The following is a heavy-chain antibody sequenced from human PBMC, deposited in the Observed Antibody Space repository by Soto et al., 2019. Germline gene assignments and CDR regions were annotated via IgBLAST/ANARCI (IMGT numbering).Heavy chain of an antibody. CDR2: INHSGST. CDR3: ARPFGSAPNSI. Sequence: QVQLQQWGAGLLKPSETLSLTCAVYGGSFSGYYWSWIRQPPGKGLEWIGEINHSGSTNYNQSLKSRVTISVDTSKNQFSLKLSSVTAADTAVYYCARPFGSAPNSIWGQGTMVTVSS. V-gene: IGHV4-34*01. CDR1: GGSFSGYY. D-gene: IGHD3-10*01. J-gene: IGHJ3*02.